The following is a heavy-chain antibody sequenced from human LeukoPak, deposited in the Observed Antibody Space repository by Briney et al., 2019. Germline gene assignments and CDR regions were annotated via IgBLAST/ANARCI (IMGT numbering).Heavy chain of an antibody. J-gene: IGHJ4*02. CDR3: AGSIAARPLDY. D-gene: IGHD6-6*01. CDR2: INHSGRT. Sequence: PSETLSLTCAAYGGSFSDYYWSWIRQPPGKGLEWIGEINHSGRTNYTPSLKSRVTISVDTSKNQFSLKLSSVTAADTAVYYCAGSIAARPLDYWGQGTLVTVSS. CDR1: GGSFSDYY. V-gene: IGHV4-34*01.